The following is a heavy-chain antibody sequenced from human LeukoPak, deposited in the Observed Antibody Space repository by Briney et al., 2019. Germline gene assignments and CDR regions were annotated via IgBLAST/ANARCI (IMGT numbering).Heavy chain of an antibody. CDR1: GFIFNNYA. J-gene: IGHJ4*02. V-gene: IGHV3-9*01. D-gene: IGHD6-13*01. CDR2: ISWNSGSI. CDR3: ARGGYSSSWYHFDY. Sequence: GRSLRLSCAGSGFIFNNYAMHWVRQPPGKGLEWVSGISWNSGSIDYADSVKGRFTISRDNSKNTLFLQMNSLRAEDTAVFYCARGGYSSSWYHFDYWGQGTLVTVSS.